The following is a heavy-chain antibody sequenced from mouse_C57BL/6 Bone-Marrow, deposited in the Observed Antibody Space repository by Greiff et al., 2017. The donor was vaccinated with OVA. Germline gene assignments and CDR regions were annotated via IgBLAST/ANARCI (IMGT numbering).Heavy chain of an antibody. D-gene: IGHD2-3*01. J-gene: IGHJ2*01. Sequence: EVQRVESGGGLVQSGRSLRLSCATSGFTFSDFYMEWVRQAPGKGLEWIAASRNKANDYTTEYSASVKGRFIVSRDTSQSILYLQMNALRAEDTAIYYCARDDGYFSFDYWGQGTTLTVSS. CDR1: GFTFSDFY. V-gene: IGHV7-1*01. CDR2: SRNKANDYTT. CDR3: ARDDGYFSFDY.